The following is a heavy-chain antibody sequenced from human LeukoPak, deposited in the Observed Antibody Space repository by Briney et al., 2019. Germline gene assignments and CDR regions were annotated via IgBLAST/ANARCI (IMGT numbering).Heavy chain of an antibody. D-gene: IGHD5-12*01. V-gene: IGHV4-34*01. CDR1: GGSFSGYY. J-gene: IGHJ4*02. Sequence: KPSETLSLTCAVYGGSFSGYYWSWIRQPPGKGLEWIGEINHSGSTNYNPSLKSRVTISVDTSKNQFSLKLSSVTAADTAVYYCARDSGYEIGYWGQGTLVTVSS. CDR3: ARDSGYEIGY. CDR2: INHSGST.